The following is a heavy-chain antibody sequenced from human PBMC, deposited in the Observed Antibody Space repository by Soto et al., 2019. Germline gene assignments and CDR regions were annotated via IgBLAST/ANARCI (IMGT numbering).Heavy chain of an antibody. Sequence: QLVESGGGLVKPGGSLTLSCAASGFTFRDAWMTWVRQAPGKGLEWVGRIKNIPEGGTTDFAAPVKGRFTISRDDSKNPRYLHMSSLKSEDTAVYYCFTDHDGSGSYYKALCTWGQGTLVTVSS. V-gene: IGHV3-15*01. D-gene: IGHD3-10*01. J-gene: IGHJ5*02. CDR2: IKNIPEGGTT. CDR1: GFTFRDAW. CDR3: FTDHDGSGSYYKALCT.